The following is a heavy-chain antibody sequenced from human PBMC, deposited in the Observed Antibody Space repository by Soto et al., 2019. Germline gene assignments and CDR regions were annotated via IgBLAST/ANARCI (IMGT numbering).Heavy chain of an antibody. CDR2: FDPEDGKP. J-gene: IGHJ4*02. V-gene: IGHV1-24*01. CDR1: GHTLIELS. Sequence: QLHLIQSGADVKKPGASVRVSCEIIGHTLIELSMHWVRQAAGKGLEWLGGFDPEDGKPLYAQRFRGRLTLTEDPSTETTYMELASLTFEDTAVYFCATAVLDYWGQGTLVIVS. CDR3: ATAVLDY.